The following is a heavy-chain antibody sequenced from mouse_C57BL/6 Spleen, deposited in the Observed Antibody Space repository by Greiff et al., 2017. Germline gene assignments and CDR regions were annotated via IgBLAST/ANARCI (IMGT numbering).Heavy chain of an antibody. V-gene: IGHV1-15*01. D-gene: IGHD1-1*01. Sequence: VKLQQSGAELVRPGASVTLSCKASGYTFPDYEMHWVKQTPVHGLEWIGAIDPETGGTASNQTFKGKAILTADKSSSAAYMERRSLTSEDSAVYYWTTSVTSVVAPGWFADWGQGTLVTVSA. J-gene: IGHJ3*01. CDR2: IDPETGGT. CDR1: GYTFPDYE. CDR3: TTSVTSVVAPGWFAD.